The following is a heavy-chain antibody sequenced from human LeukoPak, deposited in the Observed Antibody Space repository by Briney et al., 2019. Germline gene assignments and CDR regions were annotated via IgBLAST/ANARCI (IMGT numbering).Heavy chain of an antibody. CDR1: GSTFSSYG. CDR2: IWNDGSNK. Sequence: PGGSLRLSCAASGSTFSSYGMHWVRQAPGKGLEWVAVIWNDGSNKYYGDSVRGRFTISRDNSRNTLYVQMNSLRVEDTAVYYCARGTANWGFLVDSWGQGTLVTVSS. D-gene: IGHD7-27*01. J-gene: IGHJ4*02. V-gene: IGHV3-33*01. CDR3: ARGTANWGFLVDS.